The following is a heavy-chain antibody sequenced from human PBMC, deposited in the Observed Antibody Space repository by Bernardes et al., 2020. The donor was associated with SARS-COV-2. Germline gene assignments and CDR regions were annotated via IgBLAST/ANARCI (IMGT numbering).Heavy chain of an antibody. Sequence: SVKVSCMASGGTFSSYAISWVRQAPGQGLEWMGRIIPILGIANYAQKFQGRVTITADKSTSTAYMELSSLRSEDTAVYYCARAPITMIVVDTGYYFDYWGQGTLVTVSS. CDR2: IIPILGIA. CDR3: ARAPITMIVVDTGYYFDY. D-gene: IGHD3-22*01. CDR1: GGTFSSYA. V-gene: IGHV1-69*04. J-gene: IGHJ4*02.